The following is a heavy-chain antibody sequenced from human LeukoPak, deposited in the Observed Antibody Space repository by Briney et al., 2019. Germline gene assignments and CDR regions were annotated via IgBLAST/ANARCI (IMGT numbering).Heavy chain of an antibody. Sequence: GGSLRLSCAASGFTFSSYSINWVRQAPGKGLEWVSYISTSSSTIYYADSVKGRFTSSRDNSKNTLYLQMNSLRAEDTAVYYCAKNRYRVYDILTGYFYYWGQGTLVTVSS. V-gene: IGHV3-48*01. CDR2: ISTSSSTI. D-gene: IGHD3-9*01. J-gene: IGHJ4*02. CDR1: GFTFSSYS. CDR3: AKNRYRVYDILTGYFYY.